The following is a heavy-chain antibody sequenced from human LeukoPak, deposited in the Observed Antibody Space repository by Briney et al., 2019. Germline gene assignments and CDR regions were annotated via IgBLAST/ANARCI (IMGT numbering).Heavy chain of an antibody. CDR2: IVFGSGNT. CDR3: AAEAAYYYDSRDAFDV. V-gene: IGHV1-58*01. CDR1: GFTFTSSA. Sequence: GPSVQVSSKASGFTFTSSAVQWVRPARGQRREWIEWIVFGSGNTNYAQKFQERVTITRDMSTSLVYMELSSLRSEDTAVYYCAAEAAYYYDSRDAFDVWGQGTMVTVSS. D-gene: IGHD3-22*01. J-gene: IGHJ3*01.